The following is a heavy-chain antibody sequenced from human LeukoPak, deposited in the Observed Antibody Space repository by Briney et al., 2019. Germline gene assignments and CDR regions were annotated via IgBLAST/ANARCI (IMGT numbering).Heavy chain of an antibody. J-gene: IGHJ5*02. CDR2: IYYSGST. V-gene: IGHV4-59*08. CDR1: GGSISSYY. D-gene: IGHD3-9*01. CDR3: ARRSYDVLTGYYGFDP. Sequence: SETLSLTCTVSGGSISSYYWSWIRQPPGKGLEWIGYIYYSGSTNYNPSLKSRVTISVDTSKNQFSLKLSSVTAADTAVYYCARRSYDVLTGYYGFDPWGQGTLVTVSS.